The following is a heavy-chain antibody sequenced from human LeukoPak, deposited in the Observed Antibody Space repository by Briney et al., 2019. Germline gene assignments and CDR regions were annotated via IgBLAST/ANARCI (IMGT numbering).Heavy chain of an antibody. CDR2: INPNSGGT. CDR3: ARPRITIIGVVGDEFDP. J-gene: IGHJ5*02. Sequence: ASVKVSCKASGYTFTGYYMHWVRQAPGQGLEWMGWINPNSGGTNYAQKFQGRVTMTRDTSISTAYMELSRLRSDDTAVYYCARPRITIIGVVGDEFDPWGQGTLVTVSS. D-gene: IGHD3-3*01. CDR1: GYTFTGYY. V-gene: IGHV1-2*02.